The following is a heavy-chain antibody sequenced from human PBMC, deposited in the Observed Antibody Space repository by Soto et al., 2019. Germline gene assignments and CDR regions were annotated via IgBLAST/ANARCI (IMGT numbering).Heavy chain of an antibody. CDR1: GFTFSSYA. Sequence: PGGSLRLSCAASGFTFSSYAMSWVRQAPGKGLEWVSAISGRGDSTYYADSVKGRFTISRDNSRNTLYLQMNSLRADDTAVYYCAKDLLEFYDFWSGHPPLFAYWGQGTLVTSPQ. D-gene: IGHD3-3*01. J-gene: IGHJ4*02. V-gene: IGHV3-23*01. CDR2: ISGRGDST. CDR3: AKDLLEFYDFWSGHPPLFAY.